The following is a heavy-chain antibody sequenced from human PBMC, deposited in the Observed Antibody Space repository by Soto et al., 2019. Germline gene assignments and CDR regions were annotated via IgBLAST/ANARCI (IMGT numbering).Heavy chain of an antibody. CDR2: IIPIFGTA. Sequence: ASVKVSCKASGGTFSSYAISWVRQAPGQGLEWMGGIIPIFGTANYAQKFQGRVTITADESTSTAYMELSSLRSEDTAVYYCASYGGNSYYFDFWGQGTLVTVSS. CDR1: GGTFSSYA. CDR3: ASYGGNSYYFDF. D-gene: IGHD4-17*01. V-gene: IGHV1-69*13. J-gene: IGHJ4*02.